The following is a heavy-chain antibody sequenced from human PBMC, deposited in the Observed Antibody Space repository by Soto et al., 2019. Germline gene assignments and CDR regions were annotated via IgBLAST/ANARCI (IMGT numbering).Heavy chain of an antibody. CDR2: ISSDERNK. Sequence: QVQLVESGGGVVQPGGSLRLSCAASGFTFSSHGMHWVRQAPGKGLEWVAVISSDERNKYYGDSVKGRFTISRDNSKNTLYLHMNSLRIEDTAVYYCAKDQNVLRFLEWLTALDYWGQGTLVTVSS. CDR1: GFTFSSHG. V-gene: IGHV3-30*18. CDR3: AKDQNVLRFLEWLTALDY. J-gene: IGHJ4*02. D-gene: IGHD3-3*01.